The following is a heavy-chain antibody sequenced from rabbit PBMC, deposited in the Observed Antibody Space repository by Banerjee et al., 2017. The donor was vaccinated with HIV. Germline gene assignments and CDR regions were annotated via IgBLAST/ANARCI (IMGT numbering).Heavy chain of an antibody. V-gene: IGHV1S45*01. CDR3: ARAGGFENYFNL. Sequence: QEQLEESGGDLVKPGASLTLACKASGFDLSRYYYMSWVRQAPGKGLEWIGCIYTGSSGSTYYASWAKGRFTISKTSSTTVTLQMTSLTAADTATYFCARAGGFENYFNLWGPGTLVTVS. CDR2: IYTGSSGST. D-gene: IGHD1-1*01. J-gene: IGHJ4*01. CDR1: GFDLSRYYY.